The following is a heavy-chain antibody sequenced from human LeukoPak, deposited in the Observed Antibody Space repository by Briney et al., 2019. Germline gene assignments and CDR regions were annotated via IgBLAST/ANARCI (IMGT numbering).Heavy chain of an antibody. CDR1: GGSISSYY. Sequence: SETLSLTCTVSGGSISSYYWSWIRQPPGKGLEWIGYIYYSGSTNYNPSLKSRVTISVDTSKNQFSLKLSSVTAADTAVYYCVLWFGEQQGPRFDPWGQGTLVTVSS. D-gene: IGHD3-10*01. CDR2: IYYSGST. CDR3: VLWFGEQQGPRFDP. J-gene: IGHJ5*02. V-gene: IGHV4-59*01.